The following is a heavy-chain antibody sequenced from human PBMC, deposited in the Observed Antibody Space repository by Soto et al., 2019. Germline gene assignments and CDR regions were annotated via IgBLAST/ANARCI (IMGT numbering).Heavy chain of an antibody. CDR1: GFTFTSCA. Sequence: VGSLGLSCAVSGFTFTSCAMCWVRQAPGKGLEWVSSSSVSGERTFYADSVKGRFTISRDNSRNTLHQQMNSLRAEDTAVYYCVKDGDSISRNKPLDYWGQGTLVTVSS. CDR3: VKDGDSISRNKPLDY. CDR2: SSVSGERT. V-gene: IGHV3-23*01. D-gene: IGHD3-22*01. J-gene: IGHJ4*02.